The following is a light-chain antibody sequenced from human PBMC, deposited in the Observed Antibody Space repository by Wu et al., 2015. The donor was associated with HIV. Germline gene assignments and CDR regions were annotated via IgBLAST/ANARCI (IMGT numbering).Light chain of an antibody. V-gene: IGKV3-15*01. J-gene: IGKJ1*01. CDR2: GAS. Sequence: EIVMTQSPATLSVSPGERATLSCRASQSVSSNLAWYQQKPGQAPRLVIYGASTRAAGLPARFSGSGSGTEFTLTISSLQSEDVATYYCQKYNTAPWTFGQGTKVEMK. CDR1: QSVSSN. CDR3: QKYNTAPWT.